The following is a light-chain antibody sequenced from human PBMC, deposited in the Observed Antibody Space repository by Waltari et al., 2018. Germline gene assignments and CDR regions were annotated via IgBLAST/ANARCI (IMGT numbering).Light chain of an antibody. V-gene: IGKV3-15*01. Sequence: EIVMTQSPATLSVSPGERATLSCRASQSVSSNLAWYPQKPGQAPSLLIYGSSTRATGIPARFSCSGSGTEFTLTISSLQSEDFAVYYCQQYNNWPYTFGQGTKLEIK. CDR1: QSVSSN. CDR2: GSS. J-gene: IGKJ2*01. CDR3: QQYNNWPYT.